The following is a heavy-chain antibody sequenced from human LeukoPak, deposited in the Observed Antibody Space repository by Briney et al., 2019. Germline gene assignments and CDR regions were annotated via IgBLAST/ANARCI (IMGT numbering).Heavy chain of an antibody. CDR1: GYTFTDYG. J-gene: IGHJ4*02. V-gene: IGHV1-18*01. CDR3: ARETDFWSGYYTPYYFDY. Sequence: GASVKVSCKASGYTFTDYGINWVRQAPGQGLEWVGWISAYNGHTNYAQNLQGRVTLTTDTSTSTAYMELRSLRSDDTAVYYCARETDFWSGYYTPYYFDYWGQGTLVTVSS. CDR2: ISAYNGHT. D-gene: IGHD3-3*01.